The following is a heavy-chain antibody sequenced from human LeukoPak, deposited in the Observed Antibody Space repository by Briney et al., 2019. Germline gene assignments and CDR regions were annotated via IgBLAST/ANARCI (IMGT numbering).Heavy chain of an antibody. V-gene: IGHV3-30*18. CDR3: AKGDSSSWYTYYYYGMDV. D-gene: IGHD6-13*01. CDR1: RFTFSSYG. CDR2: ISYDGSNK. J-gene: IGHJ6*04. Sequence: GRSLRLSCAASRFTFSSYGMHWVRQAPGKGLEWVAVISYDGSNKYYADSVKGRFTISRDNSKNTLYLQMNSLRAEDTAVYYCAKGDSSSWYTYYYYGMDVWGKGTTVTVSS.